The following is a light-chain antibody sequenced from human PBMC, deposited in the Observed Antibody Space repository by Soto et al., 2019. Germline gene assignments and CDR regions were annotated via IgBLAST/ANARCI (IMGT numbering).Light chain of an antibody. CDR3: QQYNDWPLT. Sequence: EIVLTQSPGTLSLSPGERATISCRASQSVSSSYLAWYQQKPGQASRLLIYGASSRATGIPDRFSGSGSGTDFTLTISSLQSEDSAVYYCQQYNDWPLTFGGGTKVDIK. CDR1: QSVSSSY. V-gene: IGKV3-20*01. CDR2: GAS. J-gene: IGKJ4*01.